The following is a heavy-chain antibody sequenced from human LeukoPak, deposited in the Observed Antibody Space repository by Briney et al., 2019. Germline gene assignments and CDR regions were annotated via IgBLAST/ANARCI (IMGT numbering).Heavy chain of an antibody. Sequence: SETLSLTCTASGGSISSYYWSWIRQPPGKGLEWIGYIYYSGSTNYNPSLKSRVTISVDTSKNQFSLKLSSVTAADTAVYYCARAPSYNGYYYYYMDVWGKGTTVTVSS. D-gene: IGHD1-14*01. CDR1: GGSISSYY. CDR3: ARAPSYNGYYYYYMDV. V-gene: IGHV4-59*01. J-gene: IGHJ6*03. CDR2: IYYSGST.